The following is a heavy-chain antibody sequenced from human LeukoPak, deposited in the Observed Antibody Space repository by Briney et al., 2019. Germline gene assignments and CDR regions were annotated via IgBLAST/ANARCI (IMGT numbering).Heavy chain of an antibody. Sequence: GGSLRLSCAASGSTFTNAWMNWVRQAPGKGLERVCRIKSKTAGETTDYAAPVKGIFTISRDDPKITLYVQMNSLKTEDTAVYYCAHGLWHYDAFDVWGQGAMVTVSS. J-gene: IGHJ3*01. V-gene: IGHV3-15*01. CDR1: GSTFTNAW. CDR2: IKSKTAGETT. D-gene: IGHD3-10*01. CDR3: AHGLWHYDAFDV.